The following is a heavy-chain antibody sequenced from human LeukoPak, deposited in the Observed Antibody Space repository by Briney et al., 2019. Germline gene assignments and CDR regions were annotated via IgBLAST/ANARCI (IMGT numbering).Heavy chain of an antibody. D-gene: IGHD5-18*01. CDR2: INPNSVGT. CDR1: GYTFTGYY. CDR3: ARIRYSGYSYGGLRGDFDY. J-gene: IGHJ4*02. V-gene: IGHV1-2*02. Sequence: ASVKVSCKASGYTFTGYYMHWVRQAPGQGLEWMGWINPNSVGTNYAQKFQGRVTMTRDTSISTAYRELSRLRSDDTAVYYCARIRYSGYSYGGLRGDFDYWGQGTLVTVSS.